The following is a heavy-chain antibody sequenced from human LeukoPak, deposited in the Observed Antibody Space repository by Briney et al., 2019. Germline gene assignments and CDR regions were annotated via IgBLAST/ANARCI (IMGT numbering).Heavy chain of an antibody. Sequence: GGSLRLSCAASGFTFSSYAMGWVRQAPGKGLEWVSGINGAGDGTYYADSVKGRFAISRDNSKNTLYLQMNSLRAEDTAVYYCAKDRPNGMDVWGQGTTVTVSS. V-gene: IGHV3-23*01. CDR2: INGAGDGT. CDR3: AKDRPNGMDV. CDR1: GFTFSSYA. J-gene: IGHJ6*02.